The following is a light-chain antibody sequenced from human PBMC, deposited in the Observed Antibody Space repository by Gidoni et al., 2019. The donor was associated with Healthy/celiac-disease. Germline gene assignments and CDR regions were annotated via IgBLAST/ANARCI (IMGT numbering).Light chain of an antibody. CDR1: KLGDKY. J-gene: IGLJ3*02. CDR2: QDN. CDR3: QAWDSRTAV. V-gene: IGLV3-1*01. Sequence: SYDLTQPPSVSVAPGQTASITCSGDKLGDKYVCWYQQKPGQSPVLVIYQDNKRPSGIPERFSGSNSGNTATLIISGTQAMDEADYYCQAWDSRTAVFGGGTKLTVL.